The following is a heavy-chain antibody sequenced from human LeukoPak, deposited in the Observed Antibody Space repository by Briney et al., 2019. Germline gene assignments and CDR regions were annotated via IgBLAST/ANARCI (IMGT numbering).Heavy chain of an antibody. V-gene: IGHV1-18*01. CDR3: ASGRAHYYYYYYMDI. Sequence: ASVKVSCKASGGTFSSYAISWVRQAPGQGLEWMGWISAYNGNTNYAQKLQGRVTMTTDTSTSTAYMELRSLRSDDTAVYYCASGRAHYYYYYYMDIWGKGTTVTISS. CDR2: ISAYNGNT. J-gene: IGHJ6*03. CDR1: GGTFSSYA.